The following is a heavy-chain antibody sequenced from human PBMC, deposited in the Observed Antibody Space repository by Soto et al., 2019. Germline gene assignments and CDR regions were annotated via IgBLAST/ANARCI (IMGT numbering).Heavy chain of an antibody. Sequence: SLKVSCKASGGTFSSYAISWVRQAPGQGLEWMGGIIPIFGTANYAQKFQGRVTITADESTSTAYMELSSLRSEDTAVYYCARESPTTVVTGDDAFDIWGQGTMVTVSS. J-gene: IGHJ3*02. CDR2: IIPIFGTA. V-gene: IGHV1-69*13. CDR3: ARESPTTVVTGDDAFDI. CDR1: GGTFSSYA. D-gene: IGHD4-17*01.